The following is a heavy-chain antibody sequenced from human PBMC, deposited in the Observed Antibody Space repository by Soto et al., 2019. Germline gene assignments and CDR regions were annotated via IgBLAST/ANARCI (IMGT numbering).Heavy chain of an antibody. Sequence: SVKVSCKATGYTFSAYTMNWVRQAPGQSLEWMGWINAGSGNTKYSQNFQGRVSITRDTSASTVYMELTGLTSEDTAVYYCARDTETLGPRANDALDIWGQGTIVTVSS. V-gene: IGHV1-3*01. CDR1: GYTFSAYT. J-gene: IGHJ3*02. CDR3: ARDTETLGPRANDALDI. CDR2: INAGSGNT. D-gene: IGHD3-3*02.